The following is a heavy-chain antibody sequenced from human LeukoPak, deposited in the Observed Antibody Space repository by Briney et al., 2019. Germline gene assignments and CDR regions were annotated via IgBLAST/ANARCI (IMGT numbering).Heavy chain of an antibody. Sequence: PGGSLLLSCAASGFTFSSYYLSWVRQAPGKGLEWVDNINRDGSEKYYVDSVKGRFTVSRDNAKNSLYLQMNSLRGEDTAVYYCALQRTLWQQLLDYWGQGTLVTVSS. CDR1: GFTFSSYY. CDR3: ALQRTLWQQLLDY. V-gene: IGHV3-7*03. D-gene: IGHD5-24*01. CDR2: INRDGSEK. J-gene: IGHJ4*02.